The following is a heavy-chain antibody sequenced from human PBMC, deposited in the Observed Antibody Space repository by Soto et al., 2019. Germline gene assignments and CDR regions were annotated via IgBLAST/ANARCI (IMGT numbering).Heavy chain of an antibody. D-gene: IGHD6-13*01. Sequence: QVQLVESGGGVVQPGRSLRLSCAASGFTFSNYGMHWVRQAPGKGLEWVAMISCDGSNNDYADSVKGRFTISRDNSKNTLYLQMNSLRVDDTAVYYCTNPLQRQLVPAFDIWGQGTMVTVSS. J-gene: IGHJ3*02. CDR2: ISCDGSNN. V-gene: IGHV3-30*18. CDR1: GFTFSNYG. CDR3: TNPLQRQLVPAFDI.